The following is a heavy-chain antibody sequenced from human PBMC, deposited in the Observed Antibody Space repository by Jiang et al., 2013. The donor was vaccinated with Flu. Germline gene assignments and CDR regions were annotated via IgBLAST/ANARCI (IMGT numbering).Heavy chain of an antibody. J-gene: IGHJ5*02. Sequence: PGLVKPSETLSLTCTVSGYSISSGYYWGWIRQPPGKGLEWIGSIYHSGSTYYNPSLKSRVTISVDTSKNQFSLKLSSVTAADTAVYYCARSRPFRPIVVVPFVCWFDPWGQGTLVTVSS. CDR2: IYHSGST. V-gene: IGHV4-38-2*02. CDR1: GYSISSGYY. D-gene: IGHD3-22*01. CDR3: ARSRPFRPIVVVPFVCWFDP.